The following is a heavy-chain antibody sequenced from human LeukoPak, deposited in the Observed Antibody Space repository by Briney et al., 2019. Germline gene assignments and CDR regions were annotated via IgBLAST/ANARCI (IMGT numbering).Heavy chain of an antibody. J-gene: IGHJ4*02. V-gene: IGHV1-18*01. CDR3: ARHPIVLMVYAIPYFDY. D-gene: IGHD2-8*01. CDR2: ISGYQGST. Sequence: ASVKVSCKASGYTFTNYGITWVRQAPGQGLEWMGWISGYQGSTKYAQNFQGRVTMTIDTSTSTAYMELRSLRSDDTAVYYCARHPIVLMVYAIPYFDYWGQGTLVTVSS. CDR1: GYTFTNYG.